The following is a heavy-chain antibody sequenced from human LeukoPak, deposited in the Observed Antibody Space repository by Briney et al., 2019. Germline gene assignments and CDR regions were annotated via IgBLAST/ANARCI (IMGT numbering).Heavy chain of an antibody. D-gene: IGHD2-2*01. CDR3: ARLSPSKRCSSTSCYQSDY. J-gene: IGHJ4*02. CDR1: GFTFSSYS. Sequence: PGGSLRLSCAASGFTFSSYSMNWVRQAPGKGLEWVSYISSSSSYIYYADSVKGRFTISRDNAKNSLYLQMNSLRAEDTAVYYCARLSPSKRCSSTSCYQSDYWGQGTLVTVSS. CDR2: ISSSSSYI. V-gene: IGHV3-21*05.